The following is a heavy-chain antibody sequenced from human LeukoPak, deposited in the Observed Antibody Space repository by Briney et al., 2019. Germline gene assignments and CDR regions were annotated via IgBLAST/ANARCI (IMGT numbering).Heavy chain of an antibody. V-gene: IGHV1-8*01. CDR1: VYTFTIYD. D-gene: IGHD2-21*01. J-gene: IGHJ4*02. Sequence: ASVKVSCKAPVYTFTIYDINWVRQATGQGLEWMGWMNPNSGKTGYAQKFQGRVTMTWDTSISTAYLELSSLRSEDTAIYYCERELRRDDCWGQGTLVTVSS. CDR2: MNPNSGKT. CDR3: ERELRRDDC.